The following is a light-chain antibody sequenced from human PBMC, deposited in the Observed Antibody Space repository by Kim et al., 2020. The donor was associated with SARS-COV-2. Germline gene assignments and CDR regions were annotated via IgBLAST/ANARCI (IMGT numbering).Light chain of an antibody. CDR3: AAWDDSLNAWM. V-gene: IGLV1-40*01. CDR2: GNS. J-gene: IGLJ3*02. Sequence: RVTISCTGSSSNIGAGYDVHWYQQLPGTAPKLLIYGNSNRPSGVPDRFSGSKSGTSASLAISGLHSGDEADYYCAAWDDSLNAWMFGGGTQLTVL. CDR1: SSNIGAGYD.